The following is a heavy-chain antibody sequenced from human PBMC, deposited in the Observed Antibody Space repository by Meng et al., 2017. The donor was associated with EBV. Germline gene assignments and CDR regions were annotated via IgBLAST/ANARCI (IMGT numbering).Heavy chain of an antibody. D-gene: IGHD3-10*01. CDR2: LIPMSDAP. Sequence: LVTSGAKGKRPGSSVKVSCKPSGGTFRGDAVSWVRQAPGQGLEWMGGLIPMSDAPYYAQKFQDRVTITADESTSTHYMDLSGLRSEDTAVYYCASESGRGFTPDYWGQGTLVTVSS. CDR3: ASESGRGFTPDY. J-gene: IGHJ4*02. V-gene: IGHV1-69*01. CDR1: GGTFRGDA.